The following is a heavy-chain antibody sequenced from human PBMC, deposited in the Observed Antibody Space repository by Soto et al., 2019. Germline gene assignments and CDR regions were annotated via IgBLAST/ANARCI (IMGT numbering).Heavy chain of an antibody. CDR3: AKEIFDSRGYYSDAFDI. D-gene: IGHD3-22*01. J-gene: IGHJ3*02. CDR2: ISGSGVGT. Sequence: EVQLLESGGGLVHPGGSLRLSCAASGFTFSNYAMSWVRQAPGKGLEWVSAISGSGVGTYYPDSVKGRFTISRDNSKNKLSLQMNSLRAEDTAVYYCAKEIFDSRGYYSDAFDIWGQGTMVTVSS. CDR1: GFTFSNYA. V-gene: IGHV3-23*01.